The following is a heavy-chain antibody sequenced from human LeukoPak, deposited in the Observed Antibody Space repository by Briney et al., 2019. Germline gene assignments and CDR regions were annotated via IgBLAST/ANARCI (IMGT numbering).Heavy chain of an antibody. CDR2: ISAYNGNT. Sequence: ASVKVSCKASGYTFTSYGISWVRQAPGQGLEWMGWISAYNGNTNYAQKLQGRVTMTTDTSTSTAYMELRSLRSDDTAVYYCARDGTTVTSGYYYGMDVWGQGTTVTVSS. V-gene: IGHV1-18*01. CDR1: GYTFTSYG. CDR3: ARDGTTVTSGYYYGMDV. D-gene: IGHD4-17*01. J-gene: IGHJ6*02.